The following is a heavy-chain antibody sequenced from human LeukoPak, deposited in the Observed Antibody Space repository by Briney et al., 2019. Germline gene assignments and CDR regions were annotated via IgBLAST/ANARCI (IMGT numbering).Heavy chain of an antibody. CDR2: IYYSGST. CDR3: ARTYYYGSGSYYNVD. D-gene: IGHD3-10*01. J-gene: IGHJ4*02. Sequence: PSETLSLTCTVSGGSISSYYWSWIRQPPGKGLEWIGYIYYSGSTNYNPSLKSRVTISVDTSKNQFSLKLSSVTAADTAVYYCARTYYYGSGSYYNVDWGQGTLVTVSS. CDR1: GGSISSYY. V-gene: IGHV4-59*01.